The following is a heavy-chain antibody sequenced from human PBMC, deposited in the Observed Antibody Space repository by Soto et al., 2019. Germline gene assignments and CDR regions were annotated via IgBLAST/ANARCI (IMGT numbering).Heavy chain of an antibody. CDR2: IYGDDDK. D-gene: IGHD4-17*01. J-gene: IGHJ4*02. CDR1: GFSLSTGGVG. CDR3: VHRLYGGNPVTH. Sequence: QITLKESGPTLVKPTQTLTLTCTFSGFSLSTGGVGVGWIRQPPGKALEWLALIYGDDDKRYSPSLKSRLTITQDISRNQVVLTMTNMDPVDTATYYCVHRLYGGNPVTHWGQGTLVTVSS. V-gene: IGHV2-5*02.